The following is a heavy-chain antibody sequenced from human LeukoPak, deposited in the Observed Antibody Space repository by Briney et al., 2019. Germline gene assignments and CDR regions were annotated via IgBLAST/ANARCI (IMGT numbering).Heavy chain of an antibody. CDR1: GFTFSSYW. V-gene: IGHV3-7*03. J-gene: IGHJ4*02. Sequence: GGSLRLSCAASGFTFSSYWMSWVCQAPGKGLEWVANIKQDGSEKYYVDSVKGRFTISRDNAKNSLYLQMNSLGAEDTAVYYCARDEFWFLYYFDYWGQGTLVTVSS. D-gene: IGHD3-10*01. CDR3: ARDEFWFLYYFDY. CDR2: IKQDGSEK.